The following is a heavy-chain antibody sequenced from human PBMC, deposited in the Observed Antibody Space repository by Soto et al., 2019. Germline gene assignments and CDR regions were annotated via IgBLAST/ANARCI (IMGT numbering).Heavy chain of an antibody. D-gene: IGHD2-2*01. Sequence: SVKVSCKASGGTFSSYAISWVRQAPGQGLEWMGGIIPIFGTANYAQKFQGRVTITADESTSTAYMELSSLRSEDTAVYYCAALCSSTSCLDYWGQGTQVTVSS. V-gene: IGHV1-69*13. J-gene: IGHJ4*02. CDR2: IIPIFGTA. CDR3: AALCSSTSCLDY. CDR1: GGTFSSYA.